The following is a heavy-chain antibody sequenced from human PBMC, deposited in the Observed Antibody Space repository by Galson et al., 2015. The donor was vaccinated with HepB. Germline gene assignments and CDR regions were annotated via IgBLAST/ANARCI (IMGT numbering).Heavy chain of an antibody. J-gene: IGHJ4*01. D-gene: IGHD3-10*01. CDR3: VKDRPQTGYYGSGSAFDS. Sequence: SLRLSCAASGFTFEDHAMHWVRQAPGKGLEWVSAIAWNSGTTSFAGSVKGRFTISRDNGKNSLFLQMNSLRTEDTALYYCVKDRPQTGYYGSGSAFDSWGQGTLVTVSS. CDR1: GFTFEDHA. V-gene: IGHV3-9*01. CDR2: IAWNSGTT.